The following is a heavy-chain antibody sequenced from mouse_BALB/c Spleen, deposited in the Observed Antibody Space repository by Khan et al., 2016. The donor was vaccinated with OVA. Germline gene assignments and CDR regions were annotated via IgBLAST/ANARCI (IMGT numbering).Heavy chain of an antibody. Sequence: EVELVESGGGLVKPGGSLKLSCAASGFTFSIYAMSWVRQTPEQRLEWVASISSGGSTYYPDSVKGRFTISRDNARNILYQQMSRLRSENTAMYYCARGYGNFVNPHYAMDYWGQGTSVTVSS. J-gene: IGHJ4*01. CDR2: ISSGGST. D-gene: IGHD2-1*01. V-gene: IGHV5-6-5*01. CDR3: ARGYGNFVNPHYAMDY. CDR1: GFTFSIYA.